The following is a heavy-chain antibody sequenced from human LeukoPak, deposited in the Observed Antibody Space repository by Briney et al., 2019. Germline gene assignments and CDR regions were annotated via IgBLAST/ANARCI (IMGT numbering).Heavy chain of an antibody. V-gene: IGHV1-2*02. CDR1: GYTFTGYY. Sequence: ASVKVSCKASGYTFTGYYIHWVRQAPGQGLEWMGWINPNSGGTDYAQKFQGRVTMTRGTSISTAYMELNRLRSDDTAVYYCARDYPDDDCSSTTCPARFDPWGQGTLVTVSS. J-gene: IGHJ5*02. CDR2: INPNSGGT. D-gene: IGHD2-2*01. CDR3: ARDYPDDDCSSTTCPARFDP.